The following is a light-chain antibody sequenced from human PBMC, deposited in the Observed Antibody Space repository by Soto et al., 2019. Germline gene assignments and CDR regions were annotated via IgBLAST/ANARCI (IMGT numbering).Light chain of an antibody. J-gene: IGLJ3*02. CDR1: SSDVGGYNY. CDR2: EVS. V-gene: IGLV2-8*01. Sequence: QSVLTQPPSASGSPGQSVTISCTGTSSDVGGYNYVSWYQQHPGKAPKLMIYEVSKRPSGVPDRFSGSKSGNTASLTVSGLQAEDEADYYCRSYAGSNSLGVLGGGTKLTVL. CDR3: RSYAGSNSLGV.